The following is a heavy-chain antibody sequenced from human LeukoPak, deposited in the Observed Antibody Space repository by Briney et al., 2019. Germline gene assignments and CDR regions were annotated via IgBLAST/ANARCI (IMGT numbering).Heavy chain of an antibody. CDR3: ARQWLPNGYFDY. Sequence: PSETLSLTRAVSGGSISSSNWWSWVRQPPGKGLEWIGEIYHSGSTNYNPSLKSRVTISVDKSKNQFSLKLSSVTAADTAVYYCARQWLPNGYFDYWGQGTLVTVSS. CDR1: GGSISSSNW. V-gene: IGHV4-4*02. D-gene: IGHD6-19*01. CDR2: IYHSGST. J-gene: IGHJ4*02.